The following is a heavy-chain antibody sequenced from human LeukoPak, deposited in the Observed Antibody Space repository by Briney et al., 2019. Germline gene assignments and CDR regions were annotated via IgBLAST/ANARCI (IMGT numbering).Heavy chain of an antibody. CDR3: ARGGSRMTTFYIIDY. V-gene: IGHV1-3*04. D-gene: IGHD4-11*01. J-gene: IGHJ4*02. CDR2: INTGNGNT. CDR1: GYTLTSYA. Sequence: ASVKVSCKASGYTLTSYAIHWVRQAPGQRPEWMGWINTGNGNTKYSQKFQGRVTITRDTSANTAYMELSSLRFEDTAVYYCARGGSRMTTFYIIDYWGQGTLVTVSS.